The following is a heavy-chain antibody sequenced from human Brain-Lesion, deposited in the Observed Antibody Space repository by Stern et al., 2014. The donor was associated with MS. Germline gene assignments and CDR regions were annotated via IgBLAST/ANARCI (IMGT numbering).Heavy chain of an antibody. CDR2: ITPHTGGT. CDR3: ARDQRGITIFGVVTDYYYLGMDV. D-gene: IGHD3-3*01. CDR1: GYIFTGYY. Sequence: QEKLVQSGPEVKKPGASEKVSCKTSGYIFTGYYIHWVRQAPGPGLEWMAWITPHTGGTKYSQKVQGRGTMSRDTSISTAYVELSSLTSDDTAVYYCARDQRGITIFGVVTDYYYLGMDVWGQGTTVTVSS. V-gene: IGHV1-2*02. J-gene: IGHJ6*02.